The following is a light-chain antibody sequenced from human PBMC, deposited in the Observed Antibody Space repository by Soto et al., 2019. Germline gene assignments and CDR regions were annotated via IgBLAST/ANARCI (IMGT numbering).Light chain of an antibody. Sequence: TQYSATLSVSPGERVTLSCRASQDISNKLAWYHQKHGQAPRLLIYGASLSATGIPGRFTGSGSGTEFALPISSLQSEDIATYYCQQYNRWFSITFGQGTRLEIK. CDR1: QDISNK. V-gene: IGKV3-15*01. CDR2: GAS. J-gene: IGKJ5*01. CDR3: QQYNRWFSIT.